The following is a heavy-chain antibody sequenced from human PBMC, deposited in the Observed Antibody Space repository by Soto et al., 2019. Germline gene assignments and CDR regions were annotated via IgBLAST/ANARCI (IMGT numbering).Heavy chain of an antibody. CDR2: VNTEEGRT. Sequence: EVQLVETGGGLVQPGGSLRLSCGASGFTFSSYWMHWVRQAPGKGLVWVSRVNTEEGRTSYADSVKGRFTISRDNAKNTLYLQMNSLRAEDTAVYYCARVLNGQWSFDHWGQGTQVTVSS. CDR1: GFTFSSYW. V-gene: IGHV3-74*01. D-gene: IGHD2-15*01. CDR3: ARVLNGQWSFDH. J-gene: IGHJ4*02.